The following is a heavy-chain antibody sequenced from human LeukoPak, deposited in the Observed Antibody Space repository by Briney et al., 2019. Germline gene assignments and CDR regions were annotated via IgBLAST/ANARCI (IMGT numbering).Heavy chain of an antibody. CDR1: ASTFSNDA. CDR3: ARAFGCSDTSCHARWGYYYYAMDV. V-gene: IGHV3-30-3*01. CDR2: VSYDETNK. D-gene: IGHD2-2*01. Sequence: GGSLRLSCAASASTFSNDAIHWVRQAPGKGLEWVAVVSYDETNKYYADSVKGRFTISRDNSKNTVYLQMSSLRAEDTAMYYCARAFGCSDTSCHARWGYYYYAMDVWGQGTTVTVSS. J-gene: IGHJ6*02.